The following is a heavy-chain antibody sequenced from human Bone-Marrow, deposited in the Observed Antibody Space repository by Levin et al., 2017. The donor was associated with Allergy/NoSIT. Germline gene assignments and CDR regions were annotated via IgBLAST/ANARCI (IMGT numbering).Heavy chain of an antibody. J-gene: IGHJ5*02. V-gene: IGHV1-2*02. CDR2: INPNSGGT. D-gene: IGHD3-10*01. CDR3: ARPGITMVRGVKANSWFDP. Sequence: ASVKVSCKASGYTFTGYYMHWVRQAPGQGLEWMGWINPNSGGTNYAQKFQGRVTMTRDTSISTAYMELSRLRSDDTAVYYCARPGITMVRGVKANSWFDPWGQGTLVTVSS. CDR1: GYTFTGYY.